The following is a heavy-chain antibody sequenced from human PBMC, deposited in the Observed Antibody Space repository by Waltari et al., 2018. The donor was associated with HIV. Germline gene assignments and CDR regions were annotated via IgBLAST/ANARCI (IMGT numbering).Heavy chain of an antibody. Sequence: QLQLPESGPGLVKPSETLSLTCTVPGGSIISNVYYWGWIRQPPGKGLEWIGSVYYSGSTYYNPSLKSRVTISVDTSKNQFYLRLRSVTAADTAVYYCAPRDYGDYQFDYWGRGTLVTVSS. J-gene: IGHJ4*02. CDR3: APRDYGDYQFDY. CDR2: VYYSGST. V-gene: IGHV4-39*01. D-gene: IGHD4-17*01. CDR1: GGSIISNVYY.